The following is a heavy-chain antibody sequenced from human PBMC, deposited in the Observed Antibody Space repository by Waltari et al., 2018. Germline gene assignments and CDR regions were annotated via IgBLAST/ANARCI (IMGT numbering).Heavy chain of an antibody. D-gene: IGHD7-27*01. CDR3: ARVPSRWYFDL. CDR2: IKQDGSEK. J-gene: IGHJ2*01. Sequence: EVQLVESGGGLVQPGGSLRLSCAASGFTFSSYWMSWVRQAPGKGLEWVANIKQDGSEKYYGDSVKGRFTISRDNAKNSLYLQMNSLRAEDTAVYYCARVPSRWYFDLWGRGTLVTVSS. V-gene: IGHV3-7*01. CDR1: GFTFSSYW.